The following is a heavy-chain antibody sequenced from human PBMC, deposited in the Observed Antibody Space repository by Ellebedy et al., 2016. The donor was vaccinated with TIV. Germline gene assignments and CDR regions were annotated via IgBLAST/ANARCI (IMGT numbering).Heavy chain of an antibody. CDR3: ARDMFPLWFGESAGRHSHYGLDV. J-gene: IGHJ6*02. V-gene: IGHV3-21*01. CDR2: ISSSSSYI. Sequence: PGGSLRLSCAGSGFTFSSYSVNWVRQAPGQGLEWVSSISSSSSYIYYPDSLKGRFTVFRDNAENSTYLQMNNLRVEDTAVYYCARDMFPLWFGESAGRHSHYGLDVWGQGTTVTVSS. D-gene: IGHD3-10*01. CDR1: GFTFSSYS.